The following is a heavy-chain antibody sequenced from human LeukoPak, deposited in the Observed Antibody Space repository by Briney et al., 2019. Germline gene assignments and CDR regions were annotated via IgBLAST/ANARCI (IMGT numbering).Heavy chain of an antibody. D-gene: IGHD6-19*01. CDR3: ARRRRIAVAGSWFDP. CDR1: GGSISSSSYY. V-gene: IGHV4-39*01. J-gene: IGHJ5*02. Sequence: PSETLSLTCTVSGGSISSSSYYWGWIRQPPGKGPEWIGSIYYSGSTYYNPSLKSRVTISVDTSKNQFSLKLSSVTAAHTAVYYCARRRRIAVAGSWFDPWGQGTLVTVSS. CDR2: IYYSGST.